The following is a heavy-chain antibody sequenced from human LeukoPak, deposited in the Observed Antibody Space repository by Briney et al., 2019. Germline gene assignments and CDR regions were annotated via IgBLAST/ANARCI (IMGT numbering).Heavy chain of an antibody. J-gene: IGHJ4*02. V-gene: IGHV4-30-4*08. CDR2: IYYSGST. D-gene: IGHD3-22*01. CDR1: GGSISSGDYY. Sequence: SKTLSLTCTVSGGSISSGDYYWSWIRQPPGKGLEWIGYIYYSGSTYYNPSLRSRVTISVDTSKNQFSLKLSSVTAADTAVYYCAGHNYYDSSGYLLGYFDYWGQGTLVTVSS. CDR3: AGHNYYDSSGYLLGYFDY.